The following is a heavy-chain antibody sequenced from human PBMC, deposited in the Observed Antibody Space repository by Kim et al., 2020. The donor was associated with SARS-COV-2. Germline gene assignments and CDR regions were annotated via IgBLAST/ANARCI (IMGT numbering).Heavy chain of an antibody. CDR2: IYYSEST. D-gene: IGHD3-22*01. V-gene: IGHV4-39*01. CDR1: GGSISSSSYY. CDR3: ARRYHDNSGTFDY. J-gene: IGHJ4*02. Sequence: SETLSLTCTVSGGSISSSSYYWGWIRQPPGKGLEWIGSIYYSESTYYNPSLKSRVTISVDTSKNQFSLKVSSVTAADTAVYYCARRYHDNSGTFDYWGQGTLVTVSS.